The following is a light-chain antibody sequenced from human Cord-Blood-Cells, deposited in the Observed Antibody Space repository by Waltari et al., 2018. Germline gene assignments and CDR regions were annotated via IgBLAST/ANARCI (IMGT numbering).Light chain of an antibody. CDR2: DVS. CDR3: CSYAGSYTWV. CDR1: SSDVGGSNY. Sequence: QSALTQPRSVSGSPGQSVTTPCTGTSSDVGGSNYFPWYQQHPGKAPKLMIYDVSKRPSGVPDRFSGSKSGNTASLTISGLQAEDEADYYCCSYAGSYTWVFGGGTKLTVL. J-gene: IGLJ3*02. V-gene: IGLV2-11*01.